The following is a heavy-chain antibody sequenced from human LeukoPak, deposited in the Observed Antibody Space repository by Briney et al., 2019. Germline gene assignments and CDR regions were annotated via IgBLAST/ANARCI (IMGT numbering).Heavy chain of an antibody. CDR3: ARYDVEQQLVH. D-gene: IGHD6-13*01. V-gene: IGHV1-18*04. CDR1: GYTFTGYY. CDR2: ISAYNGNT. Sequence: ASVKVSCKASGYTFTGYYMHWVRQAPGQGLEWMGWISAYNGNTNYAQKLQGRVTMTTDTSTSTAYMELRSLRSDDTAVYYCARYDVEQQLVHWGQGTLVTVSS. J-gene: IGHJ4*02.